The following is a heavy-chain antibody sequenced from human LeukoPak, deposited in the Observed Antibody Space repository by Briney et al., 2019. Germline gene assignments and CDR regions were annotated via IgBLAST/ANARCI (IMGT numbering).Heavy chain of an antibody. V-gene: IGHV4-34*01. CDR1: GESFRGYY. CDR3: ARPVRCSATTCTGPFDY. D-gene: IGHD6-19*01. J-gene: IGHJ4*02. Sequence: SETLSLTCAVYGESFRGYYWTWIRQTPGKGLEWIGEIDHIGRTTYNPSLKSRVTISVDTSKNQFSLRLTSVTASDTAVYYCARPVRCSATTCTGPFDYWGQGTLVTVSS. CDR2: IDHIGRT.